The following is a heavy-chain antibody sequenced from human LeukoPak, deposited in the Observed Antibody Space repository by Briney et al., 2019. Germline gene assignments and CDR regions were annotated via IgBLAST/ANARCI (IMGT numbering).Heavy chain of an antibody. CDR1: GFTFSSYS. CDR2: ISSSSSTI. V-gene: IGHV3-48*01. J-gene: IGHJ5*02. D-gene: IGHD3-3*01. CDR3: ARDVQYYDFWSGFAA. Sequence: GGSLRLSCAASGFTFSSYSMNWVRQAPGKGLEWVSYISSSSSTIYYADSVKGRFTISRDNAKNSLYLQMNSLRAEDTAVYYCARDVQYYDFWSGFAAWGQGTLVTVSS.